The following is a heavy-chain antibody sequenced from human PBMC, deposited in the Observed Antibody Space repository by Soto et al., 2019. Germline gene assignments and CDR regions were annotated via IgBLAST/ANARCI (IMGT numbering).Heavy chain of an antibody. J-gene: IGHJ5*01. CDR3: ARENWFDS. CDR1: GYTFTSYY. Sequence: ASVKVSCKASGYTFTSYYIHWVRQAPGQGLEWMGVINPSGGSTTYAQKFQDRVTMTRDTSTSTVYMELSSLRSEETAVYYCARENWFDSWGQGTLVTVSS. V-gene: IGHV1-46*01. CDR2: INPSGGST.